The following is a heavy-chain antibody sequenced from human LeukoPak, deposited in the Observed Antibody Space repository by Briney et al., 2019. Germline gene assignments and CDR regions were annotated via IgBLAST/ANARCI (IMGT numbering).Heavy chain of an antibody. Sequence: GGSLRLSCAASGFTFSSYAMHWVRQAPGKGLEWVAVISYDGSNKYYADSVKGRFTISRDNSKNTLYLQMNSLRAEDTAVYYCARDRGWFGEFGVADYWGQGTLVTVSS. J-gene: IGHJ4*02. CDR1: GFTFSSYA. D-gene: IGHD3-10*01. V-gene: IGHV3-30-3*01. CDR3: ARDRGWFGEFGVADY. CDR2: ISYDGSNK.